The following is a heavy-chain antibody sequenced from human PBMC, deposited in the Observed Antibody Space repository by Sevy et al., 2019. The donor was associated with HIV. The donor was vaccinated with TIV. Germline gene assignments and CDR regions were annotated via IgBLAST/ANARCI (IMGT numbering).Heavy chain of an antibody. Sequence: ASVKVSCKASGYTFTNYAISWVRQAPGQGLEWMGWISGFNGDTKNAEKFQGRFTMTTDTSTKTAYMDLRSLRSDDPAVYYCVRGTTFYDFWTGGDYWGQGTLVTVSS. J-gene: IGHJ4*02. CDR2: ISGFNGDT. CDR3: VRGTTFYDFWTGGDY. D-gene: IGHD3-3*01. V-gene: IGHV1-18*01. CDR1: GYTFTNYA.